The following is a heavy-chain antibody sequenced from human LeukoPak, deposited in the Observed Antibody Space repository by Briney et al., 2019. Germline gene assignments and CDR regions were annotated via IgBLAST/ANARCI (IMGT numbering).Heavy chain of an antibody. Sequence: GGSLRLSCAASGFTFSSYSMNWVRQAPGKGLEWVSSISSSRSYIYYADSVKGRFTISRDNAKHSLYLQMNSLRAADTAVSYCARDVIPVWGQGTMVTVSS. CDR3: ARDVIPV. V-gene: IGHV3-21*01. CDR2: ISSSRSYI. CDR1: GFTFSSYS. J-gene: IGHJ3*01. D-gene: IGHD2-21*01.